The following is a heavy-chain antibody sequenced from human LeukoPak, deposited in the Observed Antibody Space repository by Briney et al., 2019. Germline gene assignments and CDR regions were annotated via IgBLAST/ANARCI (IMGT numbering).Heavy chain of an antibody. CDR1: LGSISSYY. CDR2: IYYSGST. J-gene: IGHJ4*02. D-gene: IGHD1-26*01. V-gene: IGHV4-59*01. CDR3: ARDVNSGSYAV. Sequence: SETLSLTCTVSLGSISSYYWSWIRQPPGKGLEWIGYIYYSGSTNYNPSLKSRVTISVDTSKNQLSLKLSSVTAADTAVYYCARDVNSGSYAVWGQGTLVTVSS.